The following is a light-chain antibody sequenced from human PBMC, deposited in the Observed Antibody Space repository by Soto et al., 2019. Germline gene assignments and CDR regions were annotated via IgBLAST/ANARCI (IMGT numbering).Light chain of an antibody. CDR1: QSVSSSY. J-gene: IGKJ5*01. CDR3: QQYGSSPIT. CDR2: DAS. V-gene: IGKV3D-20*01. Sequence: ELVLTQSPATLSLSPGERATLSCGASQSVSSSYLAWYQQKPGLAPRLLIYDASSRATGIPDRFSVSGSGSDFTLTISRLEPEDFAVYYCQQYGSSPITFGQGTRLEIK.